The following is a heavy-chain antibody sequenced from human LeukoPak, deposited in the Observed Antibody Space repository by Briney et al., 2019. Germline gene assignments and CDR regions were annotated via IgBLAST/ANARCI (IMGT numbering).Heavy chain of an antibody. Sequence: GGSLRLSCAASGFTFSIYGTHWVRQAPGKGLEWVSYISSSGSTIYYADSVKGRFTISRDNAKNSLYLQMNSLRAEDTAVYYCARESFAARWDWGQGTLVTVSS. CDR2: ISSSGSTI. CDR3: ARESFAARWD. D-gene: IGHD6-6*01. J-gene: IGHJ4*02. CDR1: GFTFSIYG. V-gene: IGHV3-48*04.